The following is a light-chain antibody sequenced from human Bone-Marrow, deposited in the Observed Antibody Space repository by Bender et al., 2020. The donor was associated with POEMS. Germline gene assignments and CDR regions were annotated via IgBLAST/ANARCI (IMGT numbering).Light chain of an antibody. CDR2: EVS. CDR3: CSYAGSTTLL. CDR1: SSDVGPYNL. J-gene: IGLJ2*01. Sequence: QSALTQPASVSGSPGQSITISCTGTSSDVGPYNLVSWYQQHPGKAPKLMIYEVSKRPSGVSNRFSGSKSGNTASLTISGLQAEDEADYYCCSYAGSTTLLFGGGTKLTVL. V-gene: IGLV2-23*01.